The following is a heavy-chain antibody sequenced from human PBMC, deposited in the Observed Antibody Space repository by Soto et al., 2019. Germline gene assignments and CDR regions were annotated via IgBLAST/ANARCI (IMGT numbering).Heavy chain of an antibody. D-gene: IGHD2-15*01. CDR2: ISSSGSTI. CDR1: GFTFSDYY. J-gene: IGHJ4*02. Sequence: GGSLRLSCAASGFTFSDYYMSWIRQAPGKGLEWVSYISSSGSTIYYADSVKGRFTISRDNAKNSLYLQMNSLRAEDTAVYYCARRYCSGGSCYSGVDYWGQGTLVTVSS. V-gene: IGHV3-11*01. CDR3: ARRYCSGGSCYSGVDY.